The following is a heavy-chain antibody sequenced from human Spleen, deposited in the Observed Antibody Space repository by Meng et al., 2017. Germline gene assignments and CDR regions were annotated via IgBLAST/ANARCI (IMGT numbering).Heavy chain of an antibody. Sequence: GESLKISCAASGCTFRSYGLSWVRQAPGKGLEWVSGISGSGGSTYYADSVKGRFTISRDNSENTLYLQVNSLRIEDTAVYFCARRFVTDFDAWGQGTLVTVSS. CDR1: GCTFRSYG. CDR2: ISGSGGST. CDR3: ARRFVTDFDA. J-gene: IGHJ4*02. V-gene: IGHV3-23*01. D-gene: IGHD2-21*02.